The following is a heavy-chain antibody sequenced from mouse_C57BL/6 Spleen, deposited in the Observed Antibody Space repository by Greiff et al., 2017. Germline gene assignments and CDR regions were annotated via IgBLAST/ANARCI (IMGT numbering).Heavy chain of an antibody. V-gene: IGHV1-72*01. CDR3: ARTGTSWYFDV. D-gene: IGHD4-1*01. CDR2: IDPNSGGT. CDR1: GYTFTSYW. Sequence: QVQLQQPGAELVKPGASVKLSCKASGYTFTSYWMHWVKQRPGRGLEWIGRIDPNSGGTKCNEKFKSKATLTVDKPSSTAYMQLSSLTSEDSAVYYCARTGTSWYFDVWGTGTTVTVSS. J-gene: IGHJ1*03.